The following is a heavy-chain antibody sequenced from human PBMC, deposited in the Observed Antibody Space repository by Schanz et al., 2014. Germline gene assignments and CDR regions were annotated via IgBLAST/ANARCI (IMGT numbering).Heavy chain of an antibody. J-gene: IGHJ2*01. CDR3: VRVPSRDGSFDL. Sequence: QVQLVQSGAEVKKPGPSVKVSCKTSGYTFTSYGINWVRQAPGQGLEWLGWIRPDNGHTTYSQKVRDRVIFTTDTSANTAYMELRSLRSDDTAHYYCVRVPSRDGSFDLWGRGPLVTVSS. CDR2: IRPDNGHT. D-gene: IGHD3-10*01. V-gene: IGHV1-18*01. CDR1: GYTFTSYG.